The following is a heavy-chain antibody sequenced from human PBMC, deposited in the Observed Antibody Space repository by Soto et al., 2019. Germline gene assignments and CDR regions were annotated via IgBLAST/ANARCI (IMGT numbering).Heavy chain of an antibody. D-gene: IGHD3-10*01. V-gene: IGHV3-7*04. Sequence: EVQLVESGGGLVQPGGSLRLSCAASGFPFGSYWMSWLRQAPGKGLEWVASIREGGFESYYVDSVKGRFTISRDNAKNSLYLQMNSLRGEDTAVYYCARATGADKEDYWGQGTLVTVSS. CDR3: ARATGADKEDY. CDR2: IREGGFES. CDR1: GFPFGSYW. J-gene: IGHJ4*02.